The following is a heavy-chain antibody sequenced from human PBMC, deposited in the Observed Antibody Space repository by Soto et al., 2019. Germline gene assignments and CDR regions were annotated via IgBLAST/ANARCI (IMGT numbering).Heavy chain of an antibody. Sequence: SETLSLTCAVYGGSFSGYYWSWIRQPPGKGLEWIGEINHSGSTNYNPSLKSRVTISVDTSKNQFSLKLSSVTAADTAVYYCARDTADYWGQGTLVTVSS. J-gene: IGHJ4*02. CDR3: ARDTADY. CDR2: INHSGST. V-gene: IGHV4-34*01. CDR1: GGSFSGYY.